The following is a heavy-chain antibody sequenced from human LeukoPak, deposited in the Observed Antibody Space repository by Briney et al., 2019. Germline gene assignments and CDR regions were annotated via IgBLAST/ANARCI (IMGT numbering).Heavy chain of an antibody. CDR2: INPSGGST. J-gene: IGHJ4*02. CDR3: ATDRGGYGDFYYFDY. CDR1: GYTFTSYY. D-gene: IGHD4-17*01. V-gene: IGHV1-46*01. Sequence: ASVKVSCKASGYTFTSYYMHWVRQAPGQGLEWMGIINPSGGSTSYAQKFQGRVTMTRDMSTSTVYMELSSLRSEDTAVYYCATDRGGYGDFYYFDYWGQGTLVTVSS.